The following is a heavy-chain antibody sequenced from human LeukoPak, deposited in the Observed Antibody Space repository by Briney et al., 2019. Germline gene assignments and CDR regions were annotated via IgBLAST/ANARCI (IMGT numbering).Heavy chain of an antibody. Sequence: GGSLRLSCAASGFTFSSLWMSWVRQAPGRGPEWVANINQDGGTTYYVASVKGRFTISRDNAKNSLSLQMSSPRAEDTAVYYCTKDRQGPNQYHMDVWGKGTTVTVSS. J-gene: IGHJ6*03. CDR1: GFTFSSLW. CDR3: TKDRQGPNQYHMDV. V-gene: IGHV3-7*01. CDR2: INQDGGTT.